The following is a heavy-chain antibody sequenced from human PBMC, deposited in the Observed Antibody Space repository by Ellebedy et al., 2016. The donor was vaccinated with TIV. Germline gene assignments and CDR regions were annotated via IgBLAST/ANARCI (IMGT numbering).Heavy chain of an antibody. D-gene: IGHD2/OR15-2a*01. CDR2: INHSVGT. CDR3: ARGLGGGEYFDF. CDR1: GVSFSGSY. Sequence: MPSETLSLTCAVYGVSFSGSYWSWIRRPPGKGLEWIGEINHSVGTNSNPSLKSRVTISLDTSKNKFSLKLTSVSAADTADYFCARGLGGGEYFDFWGQGTPVTVSS. V-gene: IGHV4-34*01. J-gene: IGHJ4*02.